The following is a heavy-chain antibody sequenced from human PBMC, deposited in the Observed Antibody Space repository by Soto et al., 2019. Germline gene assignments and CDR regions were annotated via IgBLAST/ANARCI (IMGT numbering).Heavy chain of an antibody. V-gene: IGHV4-39*01. D-gene: IGHD4-17*01. CDR1: GGSISSSSYY. Sequence: SETLSLTCTVSGGSISSSSYYWGWIRQPPGKGLEWIGSIYYSGSTYYNPSLKSRVTISVDTSKNQFSLKLSSVTAADTAVYYCARGSTTVTYFDYWGQGTLVTVSS. J-gene: IGHJ4*02. CDR2: IYYSGST. CDR3: ARGSTTVTYFDY.